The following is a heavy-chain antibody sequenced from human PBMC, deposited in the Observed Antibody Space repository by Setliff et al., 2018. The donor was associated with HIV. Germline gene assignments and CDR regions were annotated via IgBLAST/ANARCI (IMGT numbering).Heavy chain of an antibody. V-gene: IGHV4-4*07. CDR1: GGSINSYW. Sequence: PSETLSLTCTVSGGSINSYWWSWFRQPAGKGLEWIGRISSSGSPNYNPSLESRVTMSVDTSKNQFSLKLRSVTATDTAVYSCARSRHCGSDCYFHYSGQGTLVTVSS. CDR2: ISSSGSP. D-gene: IGHD2-21*02. J-gene: IGHJ4*02. CDR3: ARSRHCGSDCYFHY.